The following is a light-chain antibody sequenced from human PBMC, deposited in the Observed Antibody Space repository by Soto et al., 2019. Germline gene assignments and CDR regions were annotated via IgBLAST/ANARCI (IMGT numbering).Light chain of an antibody. J-gene: IGKJ1*01. V-gene: IGKV3-20*01. Sequence: VLSQSPCTLSSSPGERATLSCRASQSVSSSYLAWYQQKPGQAPRLLIYGASSRATGIPDRFSGSGSGTDFTLTISRLEPEDFAVYYCQQYGSSGTFGQGTKVDVK. CDR2: GAS. CDR3: QQYGSSGT. CDR1: QSVSSSY.